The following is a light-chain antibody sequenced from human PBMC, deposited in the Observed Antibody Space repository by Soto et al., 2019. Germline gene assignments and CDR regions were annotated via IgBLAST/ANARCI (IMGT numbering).Light chain of an antibody. V-gene: IGKV1-39*01. CDR2: AAS. Sequence: DIQMTQSPSSLSASVGDRVTITCRASQSISSYLNWYQQKPGTAPKLLIYAASSLQSGVPSRFSGSGSGTDFTLTISSLQPEDFATYYCQQSYSTPPEGLYTFGQGTKLEIK. J-gene: IGKJ2*01. CDR3: QQSYSTPPEGLYT. CDR1: QSISSY.